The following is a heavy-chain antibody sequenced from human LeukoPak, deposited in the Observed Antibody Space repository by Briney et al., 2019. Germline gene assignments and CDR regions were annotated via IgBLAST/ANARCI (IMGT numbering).Heavy chain of an antibody. CDR2: ISSTGSYI. J-gene: IGHJ4*02. CDR3: AREEARGGPFDY. Sequence: GGSLRLSCAASGFSFSSYSMNWVRQAPGKGLEWVSSISSTGSYIYYADSLKGRFTISRDNAKNSLYLQMNSLRAEDTAVYYCAREEARGGPFDYWGQGTLVTVSS. D-gene: IGHD3-10*01. V-gene: IGHV3-21*01. CDR1: GFSFSSYS.